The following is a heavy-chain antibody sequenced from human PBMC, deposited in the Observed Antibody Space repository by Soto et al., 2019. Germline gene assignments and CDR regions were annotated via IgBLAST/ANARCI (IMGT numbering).Heavy chain of an antibody. Sequence: QVQLQESGPGLVKPSGTLSLTCAVSSGSISSSNWWSWVRQPPGKGLEWIGEIDHSGSTNYNPSLTSRVTISVDKSKNQFSLKLSSVTAADTAVYYCARRPGPYSSGWYLDYWGQGTLVTVSS. D-gene: IGHD6-19*01. CDR2: IDHSGST. CDR1: SGSISSSNW. V-gene: IGHV4-4*02. CDR3: ARRPGPYSSGWYLDY. J-gene: IGHJ4*02.